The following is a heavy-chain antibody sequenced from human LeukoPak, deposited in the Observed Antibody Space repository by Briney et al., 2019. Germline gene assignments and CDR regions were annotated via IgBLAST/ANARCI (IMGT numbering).Heavy chain of an antibody. Sequence: GGSLRLPCSASGFTYSSLCIHWVRQAPGKGLEWVAIVWYDGSNKYYADSVKGRFTISRDNSKNTLYLQMNSLRAEDTAVYYCARDVVAADRTFSYGRHLWGRGTTVTVSS. CDR2: VWYDGSNK. CDR1: GFTYSSLC. J-gene: IGHJ6*02. V-gene: IGHV3-33*01. D-gene: IGHD2-15*01. CDR3: ARDVVAADRTFSYGRHL.